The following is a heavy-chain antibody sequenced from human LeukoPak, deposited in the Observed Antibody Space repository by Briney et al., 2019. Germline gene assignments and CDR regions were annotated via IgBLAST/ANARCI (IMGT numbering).Heavy chain of an antibody. Sequence: GGSLRLSCAASGFTFSSYGMHWVRQAPGKGLEWVAFIRYDGSNKYYADSVKGRFTISRDNSKNTLYLQMNSLRAEDTAVYYCARDGKPTYYYGSGSYSPTWWGQGTLVTVSS. CDR3: ARDGKPTYYYGSGSYSPTW. J-gene: IGHJ4*02. CDR2: IRYDGSNK. V-gene: IGHV3-30*02. D-gene: IGHD3-10*01. CDR1: GFTFSSYG.